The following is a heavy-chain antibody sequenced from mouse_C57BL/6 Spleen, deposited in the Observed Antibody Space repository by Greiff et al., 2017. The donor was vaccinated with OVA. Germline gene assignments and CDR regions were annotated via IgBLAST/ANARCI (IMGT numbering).Heavy chain of an antibody. CDR1: GYAFSSSW. CDR3: ARDSSGYVPWFAY. D-gene: IGHD3-2*02. V-gene: IGHV1-82*01. J-gene: IGHJ3*01. Sequence: VMLVESGPELVKPGASVKISCKASGYAFSSSWMNWVKQRPGKGLEWIGRIYPGDGDTNYNGKFKGKATLTADKSSSTAYMQLSSLTSEDSAVYFCARDSSGYVPWFAYWGQGTLVTVSA. CDR2: IYPGDGDT.